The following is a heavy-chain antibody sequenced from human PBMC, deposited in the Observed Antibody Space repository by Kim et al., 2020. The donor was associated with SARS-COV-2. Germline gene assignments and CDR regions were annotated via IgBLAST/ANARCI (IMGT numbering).Heavy chain of an antibody. Sequence: SRVTISVDTSKNQFSLKLSSVTAADTAVYYCARGQMSYDILTGYTYWFDPWGQGTLVTVSS. D-gene: IGHD3-9*01. J-gene: IGHJ5*02. V-gene: IGHV4-39*07. CDR3: ARGQMSYDILTGYTYWFDP.